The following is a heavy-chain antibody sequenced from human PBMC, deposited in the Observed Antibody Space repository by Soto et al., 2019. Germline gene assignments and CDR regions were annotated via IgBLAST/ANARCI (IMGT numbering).Heavy chain of an antibody. CDR2: ISYDEIDK. J-gene: IGHJ5*02. CDR1: GFTFTSHA. CDR3: ARQRFGSFSGSYVFDL. Sequence: LRLSCAASGFTFTSHAMHWVRQTPGKGLEWVAAISYDEIDKKYASSVKGRFIISRDNAKNSLFLQMNNLSGDDTAVYYCARQRFGSFSGSYVFDLWGQGTPVTVSS. V-gene: IGHV3-30*03. D-gene: IGHD3-16*01.